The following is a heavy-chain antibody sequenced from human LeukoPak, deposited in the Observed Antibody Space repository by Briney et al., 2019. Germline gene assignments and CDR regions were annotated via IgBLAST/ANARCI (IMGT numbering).Heavy chain of an antibody. V-gene: IGHV4-39*01. CDR3: ARFHPIDY. CDR2: IYYSGST. CDR1: GGSISSYY. J-gene: IGHJ4*02. Sequence: PSETLSLTCTVSGGSISSYYWGWIRQPPGKGLEWIGSIYYSGSTYHNPSLKSRVTISVDTSKNQFSLKLSSVTAADTAVYYCARFHPIDYWGQGTLVTVSS.